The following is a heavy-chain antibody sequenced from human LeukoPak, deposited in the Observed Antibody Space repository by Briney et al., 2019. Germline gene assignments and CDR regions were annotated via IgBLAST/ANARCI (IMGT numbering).Heavy chain of an antibody. V-gene: IGHV3-21*01. CDR2: ISSSSSYI. CDR1: GFTFSSYS. Sequence: PGGSLRLSCAASGFTFSSYSMNWVRQAPGKGLEWVSSISSSSSYIYYADSVKGRFTISRDNAKNSLYLQMHSLRDEDTAVYYCAREMSNGSWYYYYYYMDVWGKGTTVTVSS. J-gene: IGHJ6*03. D-gene: IGHD6-13*01. CDR3: AREMSNGSWYYYYYYMDV.